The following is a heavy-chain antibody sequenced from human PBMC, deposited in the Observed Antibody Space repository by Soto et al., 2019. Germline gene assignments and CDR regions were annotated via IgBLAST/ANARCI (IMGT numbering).Heavy chain of an antibody. Sequence: VQLVESGGGLVKPGGSLRLSCAASGFTFSDYYMSWIRQAPGKGLEWVSYISSSSSYTNYADSVKGRFTISRDNAKNSLYLQMNSLRAEDTAVYYCAREGLGSYYSGRAFDIWGQGTMVTVSS. CDR3: AREGLGSYYSGRAFDI. J-gene: IGHJ3*02. D-gene: IGHD1-26*01. CDR1: GFTFSDYY. CDR2: ISSSSSYT. V-gene: IGHV3-11*06.